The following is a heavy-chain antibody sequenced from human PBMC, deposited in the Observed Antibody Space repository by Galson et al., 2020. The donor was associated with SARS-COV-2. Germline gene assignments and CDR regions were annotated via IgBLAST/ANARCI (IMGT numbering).Heavy chain of an antibody. D-gene: IGHD3-3*01. CDR1: GFTFSSYG. V-gene: IGHV3-30*02. J-gene: IGHJ4*02. CDR3: AKPAKTLYYDFWSGIDY. Sequence: GKSLKIPCAASGFTFSSYGMHWVRQPPGKGLEWVTFIRYDGSNKYNADSVKGRFAISRDISKSTLYLQMNSLRPEDTAVYYRAKPAKTLYYDFWSGIDYWGQGTLVTVSS. CDR2: IRYDGSNK.